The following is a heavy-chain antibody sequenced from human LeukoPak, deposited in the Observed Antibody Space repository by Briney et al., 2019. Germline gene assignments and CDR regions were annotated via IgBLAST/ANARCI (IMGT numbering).Heavy chain of an antibody. D-gene: IGHD1-26*01. CDR3: ASVREWQLQNAPFDY. V-gene: IGHV3-7*01. CDR2: IKQDGSEK. J-gene: IGHJ4*02. CDR1: GFTYNSYW. Sequence: GGSLRLSCAASGFTYNSYWMSWVRQAPGKGLEWVASIKQDGSEKYYVDSVKGRFTISRDNAQNSLPLQMNSLRAEDTAVYYCASVREWQLQNAPFDYWGQGTLVTVSS.